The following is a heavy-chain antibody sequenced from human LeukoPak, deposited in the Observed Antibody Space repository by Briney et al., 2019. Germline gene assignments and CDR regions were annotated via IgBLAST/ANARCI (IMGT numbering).Heavy chain of an antibody. CDR1: GGSLSSGSYY. V-gene: IGHV4-61*02. CDR2: IYTSGST. J-gene: IGHJ4*02. Sequence: SQTLSLTCTVSGGSLSSGSYYWSWIRQPAGKGLEWIGRIYTSGSTNYNPSLKSRVTISVDTSKNQFSLKLSSVTAADTAVYYCARVMGGSYRYYFDYWGQGTLVTVSS. D-gene: IGHD1-26*01. CDR3: ARVMGGSYRYYFDY.